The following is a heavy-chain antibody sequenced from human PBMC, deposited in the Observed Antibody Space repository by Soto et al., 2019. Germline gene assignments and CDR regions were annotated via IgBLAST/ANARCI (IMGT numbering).Heavy chain of an antibody. Sequence: QSGGSLRLSCAASGFTFDDYAMHWVRQAPGKGLEWVSGISWNSGSIGYADSVKGRFTISRDNAKNSLYLQMNSLRAEDTALYYCAALVYYQFDDAFDIWGQGTMVTVSS. J-gene: IGHJ3*02. V-gene: IGHV3-9*01. D-gene: IGHD1-26*01. CDR1: GFTFDDYA. CDR3: AALVYYQFDDAFDI. CDR2: ISWNSGSI.